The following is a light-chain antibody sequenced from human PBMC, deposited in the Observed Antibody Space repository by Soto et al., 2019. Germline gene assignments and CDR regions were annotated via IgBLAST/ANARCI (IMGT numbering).Light chain of an antibody. CDR1: SSDVGSYNL. CDR2: EGS. CDR3: CSYAGGGSYV. Sequence: QSALTQPASVSGSPGQSITISCTGSSSDVGSYNLVSWYQQHPGKAPKLMIYEGSKRPSGVSNRFSGSKSGNTASLTISGLQAEDEADYYCCSYAGGGSYVFGPWTKLTVL. J-gene: IGLJ1*01. V-gene: IGLV2-23*01.